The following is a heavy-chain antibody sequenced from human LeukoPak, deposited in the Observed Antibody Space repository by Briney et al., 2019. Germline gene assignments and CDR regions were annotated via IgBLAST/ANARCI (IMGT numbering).Heavy chain of an antibody. CDR1: GGSFSGYY. CDR3: ARDRWGSRWRWFDP. V-gene: IGHV4-34*01. D-gene: IGHD6-13*01. CDR2: INRSGST. Sequence: SETLSLTCAVYGGSFSGYYWNWIRQPPGKGLEWIGEINRSGSTNYNPSLKSRVTISVDTSKNQFSLKLSSVTAADTAVYYCARDRWGSRWRWFDPWGQGTMVTVSS. J-gene: IGHJ5*02.